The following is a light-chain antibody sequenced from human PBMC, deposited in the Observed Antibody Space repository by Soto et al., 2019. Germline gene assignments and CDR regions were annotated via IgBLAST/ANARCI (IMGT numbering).Light chain of an antibody. CDR1: QSVSSSY. V-gene: IGKV3-20*01. Sequence: EIVLTQSPGTLSLSPGERATLSCRASQSVSSSYLAWYQQKPVQAPRLLIYGASSRATGIPDRFSGSGSGTDVTLTIRRLEPEDFAVYYCQQYGSSPRTFGQGTKVEIK. CDR3: QQYGSSPRT. J-gene: IGKJ1*01. CDR2: GAS.